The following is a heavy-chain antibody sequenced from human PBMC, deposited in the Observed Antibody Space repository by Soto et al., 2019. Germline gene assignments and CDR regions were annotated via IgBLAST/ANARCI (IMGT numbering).Heavy chain of an antibody. D-gene: IGHD6-19*01. V-gene: IGHV3-74*01. Sequence: GGSLRLSCAASGFTLSSYWIHWVRQAPGKGLVWVSRFDSDGTRTTYADSVKGRFTISRDNAKDTLYLQMNSLRAEDTAVYYCARENYSNGYYFDYWGQGT. J-gene: IGHJ4*02. CDR2: FDSDGTRT. CDR1: GFTLSSYW. CDR3: ARENYSNGYYFDY.